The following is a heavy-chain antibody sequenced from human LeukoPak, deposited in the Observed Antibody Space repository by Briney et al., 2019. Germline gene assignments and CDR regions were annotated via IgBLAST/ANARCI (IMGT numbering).Heavy chain of an antibody. CDR3: ARAKTDYYDSSGYYFDY. D-gene: IGHD3-22*01. CDR1: GGSISSRGYP. CDR2: IYHSGST. V-gene: IGHV4-30-2*01. J-gene: IGHJ4*02. Sequence: SETLSLTCAVSGGSISSRGYPWSWIRQPPGKGLEWIGYIYHSGSTYYNPSLKSRVTISVDRSKNQFSLKLSSVTAADTAVYYCARAKTDYYDSSGYYFDYWGQGTLVTVSS.